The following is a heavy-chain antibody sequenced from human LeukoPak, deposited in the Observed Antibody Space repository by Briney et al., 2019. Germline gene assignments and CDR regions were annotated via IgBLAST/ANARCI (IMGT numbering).Heavy chain of an antibody. CDR3: PRKRGLSIDY. CDR2: IYYSGST. CDR1: GGSISSYY. V-gene: IGHV4-59*01. Sequence: PSETLSLTCTASGGSISSYYRSWIRQPPGKGLEWIGYIYYSGSTNYNPSIKSRVTISVDTSKNQFSLKLSSVTAADTAVYYSPRKRGLSIDYWGPGTLVTVSS. D-gene: IGHD3-16*02. J-gene: IGHJ4*02.